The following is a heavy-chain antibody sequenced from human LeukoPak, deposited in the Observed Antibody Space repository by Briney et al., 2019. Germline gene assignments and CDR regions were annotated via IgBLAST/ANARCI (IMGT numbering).Heavy chain of an antibody. CDR2: ISSSSSYI. CDR3: AKYYYDSSGYYHPFDP. D-gene: IGHD3-22*01. J-gene: IGHJ5*02. CDR1: GFTFSSYS. Sequence: PGGSLRLSCAASGFTFSSYSMNWVRQAPGKGLEWVSSISSSSSYIYYADSVKGRFTISRDNSKNTLYLQMNGLRAEDTALYYCAKYYYDSSGYYHPFDPWGQGTLVTVSS. V-gene: IGHV3-21*04.